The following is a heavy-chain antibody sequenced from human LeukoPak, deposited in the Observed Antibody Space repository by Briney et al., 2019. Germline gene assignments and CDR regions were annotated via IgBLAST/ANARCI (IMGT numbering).Heavy chain of an antibody. Sequence: PSETLSLTCTVSGGSISSYYWSWIRQPPGKGLEWIGYIYYSGSTNYNPSLKSRVTISVDTSKNQFSLKLSSVTAADTAVYYCARDKVAIAVAERSAFDIWGQGTMVTVSS. CDR2: IYYSGST. J-gene: IGHJ3*02. CDR3: ARDKVAIAVAERSAFDI. CDR1: GGSISSYY. D-gene: IGHD6-19*01. V-gene: IGHV4-59*01.